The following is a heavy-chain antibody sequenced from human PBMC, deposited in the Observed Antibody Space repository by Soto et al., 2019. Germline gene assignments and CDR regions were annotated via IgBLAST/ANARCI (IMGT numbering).Heavy chain of an antibody. D-gene: IGHD2-21*02. Sequence: GGFLRLSCSASGFTFSSYAMHWVRQAPGKGLEYVSAISSNGGSTYYADSVKGRFTISRDNSKNTLYLQMSSLRAEDTAVYYCVKASPYCGGDCYLGGFDPWGQGTLVTVSS. J-gene: IGHJ5*02. CDR2: ISSNGGST. CDR3: VKASPYCGGDCYLGGFDP. V-gene: IGHV3-64D*08. CDR1: GFTFSSYA.